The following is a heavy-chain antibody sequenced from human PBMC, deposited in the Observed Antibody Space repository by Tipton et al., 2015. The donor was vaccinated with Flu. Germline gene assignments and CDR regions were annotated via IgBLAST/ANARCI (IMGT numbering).Heavy chain of an antibody. J-gene: IGHJ4*02. D-gene: IGHD1-26*01. V-gene: IGHV4-34*01. Sequence: TLSLTCAVYSGSFSGYYWSWIRQPPGKGLEWIGEINHSGSTNYNPSLKSRVTISVDTSKNQFSLKLNSVTAADTAVYYCARGRAVGSGSYYMGQGTLVTVSS. CDR3: ARGRAVGSGSYY. CDR2: INHSGST. CDR1: SGSFSGYY.